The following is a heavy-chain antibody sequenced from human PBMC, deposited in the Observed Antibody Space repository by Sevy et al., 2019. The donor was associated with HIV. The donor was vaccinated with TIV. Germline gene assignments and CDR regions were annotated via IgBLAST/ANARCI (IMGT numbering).Heavy chain of an antibody. CDR1: GLTFNSHA. V-gene: IGHV3-23*01. CDR3: AKDYMLNLWRGYFDS. Sequence: GGSLRLSCAASGLTFNSHAMSWVRQPPGRGLEWVSAISGSGETTVYADSVRGRFTISRDNSKNTLFLVMNSLRAEDTAVPSCAKDYMLNLWRGYFDSWGQGTLVTVSS. J-gene: IGHJ4*02. CDR2: ISGSGETT. D-gene: IGHD3-3*01.